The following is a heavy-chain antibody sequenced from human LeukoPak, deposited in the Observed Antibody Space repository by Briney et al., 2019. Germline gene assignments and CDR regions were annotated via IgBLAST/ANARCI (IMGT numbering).Heavy chain of an antibody. V-gene: IGHV4-4*07. Sequence: SETLSLTCTVSGGSISSYYWSWIRQPAGKGLEWIGRIYTSGSTNYNPSLKSRVTMSVDTSKNQFSLKLSSVTAADTAVYYCARESPGYSSSSYFQHWGQGTLVTVSS. J-gene: IGHJ1*01. CDR3: ARESPGYSSSSYFQH. CDR2: IYTSGST. D-gene: IGHD6-6*01. CDR1: GGSISSYY.